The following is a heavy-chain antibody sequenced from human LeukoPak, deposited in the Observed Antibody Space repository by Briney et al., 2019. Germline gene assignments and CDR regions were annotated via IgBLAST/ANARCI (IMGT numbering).Heavy chain of an antibody. CDR1: GYSFSNYW. J-gene: IGHJ4*02. D-gene: IGHD1-20*01. CDR3: ATRSRYNWNDYFDY. V-gene: IGHV5-51*01. CDR2: IYPGDSDT. Sequence: GESLKISCKGSGYSFSNYWIGWVRQMPGKGLESMGIIYPGDSDTRYTPSFQGQVTISADKSISTAYLQWSSLKASDTAMYYCATRSRYNWNDYFDYWGQGTLVTVSS.